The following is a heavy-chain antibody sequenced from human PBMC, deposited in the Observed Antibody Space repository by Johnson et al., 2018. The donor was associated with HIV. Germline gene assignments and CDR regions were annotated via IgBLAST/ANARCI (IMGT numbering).Heavy chain of an antibody. CDR3: ATPQEGYSAFDI. D-gene: IGHD2-15*01. CDR1: GFTFSSYG. J-gene: IGHJ3*02. V-gene: IGHV3-30*03. Sequence: QMQLVESGGGVVQPGRSLRLSCAASGFTFSSYGMHWVRQAPGKGLEWVAVISYDGSNKYYADSVKGRFTISRDNSKNTLYLQMNSLRAEDTAVYYCATPQEGYSAFDIWGQWTMVTVSS. CDR2: ISYDGSNK.